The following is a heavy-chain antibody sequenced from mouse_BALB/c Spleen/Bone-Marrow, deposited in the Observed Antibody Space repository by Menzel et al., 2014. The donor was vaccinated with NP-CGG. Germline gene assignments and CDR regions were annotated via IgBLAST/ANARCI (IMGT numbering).Heavy chain of an antibody. CDR2: ISNGGGST. CDR3: ARQNYRGAMHY. CDR1: GFTFSDYY. D-gene: IGHD2-14*01. J-gene: IGHJ4*01. Sequence: EVQLVESGGGLVQPGGSLKLSCATSGFTFSDYYMYWVRQTPEKRLEWVAYISNGGGSTYYPDTVKGRFTISRDNAKNTLYLQMSRLKSGDTAMYYCARQNYRGAMHYWGQGTSVTVSS. V-gene: IGHV5-12*02.